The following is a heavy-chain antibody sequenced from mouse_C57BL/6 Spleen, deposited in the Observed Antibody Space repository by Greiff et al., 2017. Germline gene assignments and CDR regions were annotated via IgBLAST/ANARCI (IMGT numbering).Heavy chain of an antibody. Sequence: QVQLKQPGAELVKPGASVKLSCKASGYTFTSYWMHWVKQRPGQGLEWIGMIHPNSGSTNYNEKFKSKATLTVDKSSSTAYMQLSSLTSEDSAVYYCARDTTVVALDYWGQGTTLTVSS. CDR2: IHPNSGST. D-gene: IGHD1-1*01. CDR3: ARDTTVVALDY. J-gene: IGHJ2*01. V-gene: IGHV1-64*01. CDR1: GYTFTSYW.